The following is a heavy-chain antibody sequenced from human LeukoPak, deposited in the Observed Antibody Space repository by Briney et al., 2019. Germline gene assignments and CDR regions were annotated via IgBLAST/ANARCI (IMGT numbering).Heavy chain of an antibody. CDR2: ISYDGSNK. D-gene: IGHD5-24*01. J-gene: IGHJ4*02. V-gene: IGHV3-30*07. Sequence: VAVISYDGSNKYYADSVKGRFTISRDNSKNTLYLQMNSLRAEDTAVYYCARGRDGYNYLDYWGQGTLVTVSS. CDR3: ARGRDGYNYLDY.